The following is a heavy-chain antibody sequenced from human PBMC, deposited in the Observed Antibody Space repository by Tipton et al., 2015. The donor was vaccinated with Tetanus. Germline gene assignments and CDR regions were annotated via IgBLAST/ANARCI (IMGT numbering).Heavy chain of an antibody. J-gene: IGHJ1*01. CDR3: ARQDTLNYFYVGYFPA. D-gene: IGHD3-22*01. Sequence: WLRQAPGKGLEWIGVIYYSGSTYYNASLRSRVTISVDTSKNKFSLQLRSVTAADTAVYYCARQDTLNYFYVGYFPAWGQGTLVTVSS. V-gene: IGHV4-39*01. CDR2: IYYSGST.